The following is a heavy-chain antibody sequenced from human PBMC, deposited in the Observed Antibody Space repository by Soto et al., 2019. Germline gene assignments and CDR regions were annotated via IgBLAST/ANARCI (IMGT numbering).Heavy chain of an antibody. D-gene: IGHD6-19*01. CDR2: ISYDGSNK. J-gene: IGHJ4*02. CDR3: AKDRSYSSGPSGY. CDR1: GFSFISYG. V-gene: IGHV3-30*18. Sequence: GGSLRISCAASGFSFISYGMHWVRQAPGKGLEWVAVISYDGSNKYYADSVKGRFTISRDNSKNTLYLQMNSLRAEDTAVYYCAKDRSYSSGPSGYWGQGTLVTVSS.